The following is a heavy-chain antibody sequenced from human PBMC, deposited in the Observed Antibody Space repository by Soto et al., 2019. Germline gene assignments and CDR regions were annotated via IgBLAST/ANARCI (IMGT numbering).Heavy chain of an antibody. D-gene: IGHD3-3*01. Sequence: LRLSCAASGFTFSSYAMHWVRQAPGKGLEWVAVISYDGSNKYYADSVKGRFTISRDNSKNTLYLQMNSLRAEDTAVYYCARDQIGIRFLEWFPTNYYCGMDVWGQGTTVTVSS. J-gene: IGHJ6*02. CDR2: ISYDGSNK. V-gene: IGHV3-30-3*01. CDR1: GFTFSSYA. CDR3: ARDQIGIRFLEWFPTNYYCGMDV.